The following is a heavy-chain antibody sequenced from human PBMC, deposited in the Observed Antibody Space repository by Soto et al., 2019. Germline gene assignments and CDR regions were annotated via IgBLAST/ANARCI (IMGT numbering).Heavy chain of an antibody. J-gene: IGHJ4*02. Sequence: PGGSLRLSCAASGFTFSTYAMSWVRQAPGKGLEWVSGISGSGGSTYYAESVKGRFTISRDNSKNTLFLQMNSLRAEDTAVYYCAKYSSGFRFYLDYCGQGTLVTVSS. CDR1: GFTFSTYA. V-gene: IGHV3-23*01. CDR3: AKYSSGFRFYLDY. D-gene: IGHD6-19*01. CDR2: ISGSGGST.